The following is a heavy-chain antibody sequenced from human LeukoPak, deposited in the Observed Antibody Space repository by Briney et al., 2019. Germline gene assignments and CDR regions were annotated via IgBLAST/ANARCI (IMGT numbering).Heavy chain of an antibody. J-gene: IGHJ4*02. CDR2: ILPGGSES. CDR3: MSAHGY. V-gene: IGHV3-7*01. CDR1: GYSFRSNM. Sequence: GGSLRLSCVVSGYSFRSNMMTWVRQAPGKGLEWMATILPGGSESYRVDSVKGRFTISRDNAKNSLYLQMNSLRAEDTAVYYCMSAHGYWGQGTLVTVSS.